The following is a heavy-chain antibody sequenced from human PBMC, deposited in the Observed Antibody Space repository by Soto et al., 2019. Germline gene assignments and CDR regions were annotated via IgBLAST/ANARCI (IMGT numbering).Heavy chain of an antibody. J-gene: IGHJ6*02. Sequence: ASVKVSCKASGYTFTSYYRHWVRQAPGQGLEWMGIINPSGGSTSYAQKFQGRVTMTRDTSTSTVYMELSSLRSEDTAVYYCARYNGDFWSGSPPKNYYYYYGMDVCGQGTTVTV. CDR1: GYTFTSYY. CDR3: ARYNGDFWSGSPPKNYYYYYGMDV. D-gene: IGHD3-3*01. V-gene: IGHV1-46*01. CDR2: INPSGGST.